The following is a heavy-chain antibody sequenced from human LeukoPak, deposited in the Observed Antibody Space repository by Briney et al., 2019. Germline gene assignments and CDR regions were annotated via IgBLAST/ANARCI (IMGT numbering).Heavy chain of an antibody. CDR1: GGSISSYY. CDR2: ISDIGSI. D-gene: IGHD2/OR15-2a*01. V-gene: IGHV4-59*08. Sequence: SEALSLTCTVSGGSISSYYWSWIRQPPGKGLGWIAYISDIGSINYNPSLKSRVTISLDTSKNQFSLKLSSVTAADTAVYYCAGHHPRNTVDFWGQGTLVTVSS. CDR3: AGHHPRNTVDF. J-gene: IGHJ4*02.